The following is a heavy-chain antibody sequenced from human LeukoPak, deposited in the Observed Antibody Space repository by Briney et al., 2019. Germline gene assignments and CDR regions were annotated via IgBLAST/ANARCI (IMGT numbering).Heavy chain of an antibody. CDR1: GGSISSYD. J-gene: IGHJ3*02. CDR2: VYSSGST. Sequence: SETLSLTCTVSGGSISSYDWSWIRQAPGERLEWIGRVYSSGSTNYNPSLKSRVTMSVDTSKNQFSLKVNSVTDADTAVYYCARDCRSSGCYVPDAFDIWGQGTVVTVSS. CDR3: ARDCRSSGCYVPDAFDI. V-gene: IGHV4-4*07. D-gene: IGHD2-2*01.